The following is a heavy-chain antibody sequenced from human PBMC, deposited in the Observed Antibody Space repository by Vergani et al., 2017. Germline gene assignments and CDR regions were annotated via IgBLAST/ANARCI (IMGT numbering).Heavy chain of an antibody. V-gene: IGHV3-33*06. CDR3: AKKAGYCSGGSCQPYYYYYGMDV. CDR1: GFTFSSYG. Sequence: QVQLVESGGGVVQPGRSLRLSCAASGFTFSSYGMHWVRQAPGKGLEWVAVIWYDGSNKYYADSVKGRFTISRDNSKNTLYLQMNSLRAEDTAVYYCAKKAGYCSGGSCQPYYYYYGMDVWGQGP. D-gene: IGHD2-15*01. J-gene: IGHJ6*02. CDR2: IWYDGSNK.